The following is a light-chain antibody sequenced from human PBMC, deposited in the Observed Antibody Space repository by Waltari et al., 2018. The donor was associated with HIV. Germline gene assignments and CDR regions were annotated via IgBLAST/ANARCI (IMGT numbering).Light chain of an antibody. Sequence: SYELTQPPSVSVSPGQTARIPCSGDSFPRKYSYWYQQKPGQAPVLVIYKDSERPSGIPERFSGSSSGTIVTLTISGVQAEDEADYYCESADSSGSWVFGGGTKLTVL. CDR2: KDS. CDR1: SFPRKY. V-gene: IGLV3-25*03. J-gene: IGLJ3*02. CDR3: ESADSSGSWV.